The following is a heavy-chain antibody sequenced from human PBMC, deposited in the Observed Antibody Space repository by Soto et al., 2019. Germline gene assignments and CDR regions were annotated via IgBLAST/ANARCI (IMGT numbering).Heavy chain of an antibody. CDR3: VRDSGRGFYFDY. CDR1: GFTFSDHY. V-gene: IGHV3-72*01. CDR2: IRNRPNSYTT. J-gene: IGHJ4*02. Sequence: EVQLVESGGGLVQPGGSLRLSCAASGFTFSDHYMDWVRQAPGMGLEWVVRIRNRPNSYTTQYAASVKGKFAVLRDDSENLVYLQMNDLTTESTAVYYCVRDSGRGFYFDYWGQGAQVTGSS. D-gene: IGHD3-10*01.